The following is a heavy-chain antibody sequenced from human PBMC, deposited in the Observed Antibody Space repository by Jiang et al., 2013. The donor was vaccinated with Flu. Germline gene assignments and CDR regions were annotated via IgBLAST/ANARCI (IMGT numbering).Heavy chain of an antibody. CDR1: GYTFTSYG. Sequence: QSGAEVKKPGASVKVSCKASGYTFTSYGISWVRQAPGRGLEWMGWISAYNGNTNYAQKLQGRVTMTTDTSTSTAYMELRSLRSDDTAVYYCASSVVAPSPSDAFDIWGQGTMVTVSS. J-gene: IGHJ3*02. CDR3: ASSVVAPSPSDAFDI. V-gene: IGHV1-18*01. D-gene: IGHD2-15*01. CDR2: ISAYNGNT.